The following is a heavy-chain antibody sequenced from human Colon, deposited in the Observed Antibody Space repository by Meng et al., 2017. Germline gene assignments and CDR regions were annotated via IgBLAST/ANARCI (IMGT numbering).Heavy chain of an antibody. CDR1: GFTFSSYT. V-gene: IGHV3-21*04. CDR3: VYGWLFDY. D-gene: IGHD6-19*01. CDR2: ISTTSSYI. J-gene: IGHJ4*02. Sequence: EGQLVESGGGLVEPGGSLRLSCAASGFTFSSYTMNWVRQAPGKGLEWVSSISTTSSYIYYADSVRGRFTISRDNAKNSLYLQMNSLRAEDTAVYYCVYGWLFDYWGQGTLVTVSS.